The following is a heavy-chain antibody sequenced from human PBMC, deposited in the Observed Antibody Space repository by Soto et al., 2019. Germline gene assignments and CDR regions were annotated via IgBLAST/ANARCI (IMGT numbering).Heavy chain of an antibody. J-gene: IGHJ5*02. CDR3: ARCWHPGGVDDANGFDQ. CDR2: IYYSGST. D-gene: IGHD2-15*01. CDR1: GGSISSGDYY. V-gene: IGHV4-30-4*01. Sequence: SETLSLTCTVSGGSISSGDYYWSWIRQPPGKGLEWIGHIYYSGSTYYNPSLKSRVTISVDTSKSQLSLKLSSVTAADTAVYYCARCWHPGGVDDANGFDQLGQGTLVTGSS.